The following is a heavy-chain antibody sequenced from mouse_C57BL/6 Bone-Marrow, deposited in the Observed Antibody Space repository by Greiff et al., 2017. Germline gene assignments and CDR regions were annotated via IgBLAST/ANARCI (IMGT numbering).Heavy chain of an antibody. D-gene: IGHD1-1*01. CDR3: ARGYGSSPRWYFDV. Sequence: QVQLKESGAELVKPGASVKMSCMASGYTFTTYPIEWMKQNHGKSLEWIGNFHPYNDDTKYNEKLKGKATLTVEKSSSTVYLELSRLTSDDSAVYYCARGYGSSPRWYFDVWGTGTTVTVSS. CDR1: GYTFTTYP. V-gene: IGHV1-47*01. J-gene: IGHJ1*03. CDR2: FHPYNDDT.